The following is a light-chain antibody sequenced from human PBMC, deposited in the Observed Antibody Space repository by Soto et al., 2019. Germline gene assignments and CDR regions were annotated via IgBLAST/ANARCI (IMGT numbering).Light chain of an antibody. CDR1: SSNIGAGYD. J-gene: IGLJ3*02. CDR3: QSYDNSLSGSWV. V-gene: IGLV1-40*01. CDR2: SNS. Sequence: QSVLTKPPSVSGAPGQRVTISCTGSSSNIGAGYDVHWYQQFPGTAPKLLIYSNSNRPSGVPDRFSGSKSGTSASLAITGLQAEDEADYYCQSYDNSLSGSWVFGGGTKLTVL.